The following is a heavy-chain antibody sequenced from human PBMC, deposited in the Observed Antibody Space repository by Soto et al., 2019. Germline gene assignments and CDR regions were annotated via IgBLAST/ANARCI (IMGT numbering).Heavy chain of an antibody. CDR2: ISYSGTT. D-gene: IGHD4-17*01. Sequence: QVQLQESGPGLVKPSQTLSLTCTVSGGSISSGNYYWSWIRQPPGKGLECIGFISYSGTTYYNASLWXRXSXSVDTSKNQFSLDLNSVTAADTAVYYCATMGTPVTGLYYFDYWGQGTLVTVSA. J-gene: IGHJ4*02. V-gene: IGHV4-30-4*01. CDR1: GGSISSGNYY. CDR3: ATMGTPVTGLYYFDY.